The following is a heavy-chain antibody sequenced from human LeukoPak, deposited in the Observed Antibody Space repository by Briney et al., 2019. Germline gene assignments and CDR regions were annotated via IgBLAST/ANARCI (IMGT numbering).Heavy chain of an antibody. Sequence: SETLSLTCTVSGGSISSSSYYWGLIRQPPGKGLEWIGSIYYSGSTYYNPSLKSRVTISVDTSKNQFSLRLRSVTAADTAVYYCARVTGYMIEDYFDYWGQGTLVTVSS. CDR1: GGSISSSSYY. CDR3: ARVTGYMIEDYFDY. D-gene: IGHD3-22*01. V-gene: IGHV4-39*07. CDR2: IYYSGST. J-gene: IGHJ4*02.